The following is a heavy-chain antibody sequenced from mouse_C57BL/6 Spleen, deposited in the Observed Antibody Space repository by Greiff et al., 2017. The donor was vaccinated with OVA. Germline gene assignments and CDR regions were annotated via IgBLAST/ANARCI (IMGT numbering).Heavy chain of an antibody. Sequence: EVKLVESGGGLVKPGGSLKLSCAASGFTFSDYGMHWVRQAPEKGLEWVAYISSGSSTIYYADTVKGRFTISRDNAKNTLFLRMTSLRSEDTAMYYCARRYYYGSSSFDYWGQGTTLTVSS. CDR1: GFTFSDYG. D-gene: IGHD1-1*01. J-gene: IGHJ2*01. CDR3: ARRYYYGSSSFDY. V-gene: IGHV5-17*01. CDR2: ISSGSSTI.